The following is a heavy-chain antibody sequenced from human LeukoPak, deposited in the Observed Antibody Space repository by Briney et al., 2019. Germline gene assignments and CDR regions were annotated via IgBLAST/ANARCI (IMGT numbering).Heavy chain of an antibody. CDR2: IPYDGSNT. CDR3: ARDSPPYSSRAYYFDY. Sequence: PGGPLRLSCTASGFTFNTYGMHWVRQAPGKGLEWVAAIPYDGSNTYYLDSVKGRFTISRDNSKNTLYLQMNSLRAEDTAVYYCARDSPPYSSRAYYFDYWGQGTLVTVSS. D-gene: IGHD6-13*01. J-gene: IGHJ4*02. V-gene: IGHV3-33*05. CDR1: GFTFNTYG.